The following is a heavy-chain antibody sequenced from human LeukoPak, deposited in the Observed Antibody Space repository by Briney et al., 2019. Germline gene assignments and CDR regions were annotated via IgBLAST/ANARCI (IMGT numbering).Heavy chain of an antibody. V-gene: IGHV3-74*01. CDR1: GFTFSSYW. CDR2: IYNDGSST. D-gene: IGHD3-10*01. Sequence: GGSLRLSCAPSGFTFSSYWMHCVRHAPGKGLVWVSRIYNDGSSTSHADSVKGRFTISRDNAKNTLYLQMNSLRAEDTALYYCTRGSSTGLISGHDYWGQGTLVTVSS. J-gene: IGHJ4*02. CDR3: TRGSSTGLISGHDY.